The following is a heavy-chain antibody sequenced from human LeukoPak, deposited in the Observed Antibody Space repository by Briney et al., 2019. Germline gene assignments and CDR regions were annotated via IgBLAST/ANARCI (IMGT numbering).Heavy chain of an antibody. D-gene: IGHD6-13*01. Sequence: PGGSLRLSCAASGFTFGDYYMSWIRQAPGKGLEWVSYISSSGSTIYYADSVKGRFTISRDNAKNSLYLQMNSLRAEDTAVYYCARTTPLSIAAAGEFDYWGQGTLVTVSS. CDR2: ISSSGSTI. J-gene: IGHJ4*02. CDR3: ARTTPLSIAAAGEFDY. CDR1: GFTFGDYY. V-gene: IGHV3-11*01.